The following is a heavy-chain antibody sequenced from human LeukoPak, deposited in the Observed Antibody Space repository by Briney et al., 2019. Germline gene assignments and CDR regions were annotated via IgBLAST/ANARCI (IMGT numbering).Heavy chain of an antibody. CDR1: GGSISSGGYS. V-gene: IGHV4-30-2*01. CDR3: ARGGPPDY. D-gene: IGHD3/OR15-3a*01. Sequence: PSETLSLTRAVSGGSISSGGYSWSWIRQPPGKGLEWIRYIYHSGSTYYDPSLKSRVTISVDRSKNQFSLKLSSVTAADTAVYYCARGGPPDYWGQGTLVIVSS. CDR2: IYHSGST. J-gene: IGHJ4*02.